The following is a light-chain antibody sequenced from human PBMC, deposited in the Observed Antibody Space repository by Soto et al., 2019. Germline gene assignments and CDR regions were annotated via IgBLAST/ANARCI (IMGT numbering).Light chain of an antibody. CDR3: MQALQTPIT. CDR1: QILLHSNGYNY. Sequence: DIVMTQSPLSLPVTPGEPSSTSLISSQILLHSNGYNYLDWYLQKPGQSPQLLIYLGSNRSSGVPDRFSGSGSGTDFTLKISRVEAEDVGVYYCMQALQTPITFGQGTRLENK. J-gene: IGKJ5*01. V-gene: IGKV2-28*01. CDR2: LGS.